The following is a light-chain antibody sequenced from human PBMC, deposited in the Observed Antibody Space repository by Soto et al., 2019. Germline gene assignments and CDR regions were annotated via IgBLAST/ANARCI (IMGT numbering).Light chain of an antibody. CDR1: SRDVGGYNY. CDR3: SSFTSINTWV. J-gene: IGLJ3*02. V-gene: IGLV2-14*01. CDR2: EVS. Sequence: SALAQPASVSGSPGQSITISYTGTSRDVGGYNYVSWYQQHPGKAPKLKIYEVSNRPSGVSDRFSGSKSGNTASLTISGLQAEDEADYYCSSFTSINTWVFGGGTKLTVL.